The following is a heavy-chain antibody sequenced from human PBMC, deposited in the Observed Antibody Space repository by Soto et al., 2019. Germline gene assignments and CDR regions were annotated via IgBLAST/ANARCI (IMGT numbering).Heavy chain of an antibody. CDR1: GGTFSSYA. CDR2: IIPFIGTA. D-gene: IGHD4-4*01. J-gene: IGHJ6*02. Sequence: SVKVSCKASGGTFSSYAISWVRQAPGQGLEWMGRIIPFIGTANYAQKFQGRVTITADESTSTAYMELTSLRSEDTAVYYCARVVMTTVHASYYYGMDVWGQGTTVTVSS. CDR3: ARVVMTTVHASYYYGMDV. V-gene: IGHV1-69*11.